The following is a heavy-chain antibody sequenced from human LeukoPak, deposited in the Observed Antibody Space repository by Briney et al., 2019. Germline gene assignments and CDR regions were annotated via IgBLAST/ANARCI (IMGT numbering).Heavy chain of an antibody. CDR3: TTPYYYGSGSYYG. J-gene: IGHJ4*02. V-gene: IGHV3-15*01. Sequence: GGSLRLSCAASGFILSNAWMNWVRQAPGKGLEWVGLIKSKTNGETRDYAAPVKGRFTISRDDSDNTLYLQMNSLKNEDTAVYYCTTPYYYGSGSYYGWGQGTLVTVSS. CDR1: GFILSNAW. CDR2: IKSKTNGETR. D-gene: IGHD3-10*01.